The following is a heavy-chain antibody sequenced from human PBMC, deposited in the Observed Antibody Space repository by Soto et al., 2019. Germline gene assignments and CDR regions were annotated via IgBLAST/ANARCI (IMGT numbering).Heavy chain of an antibody. V-gene: IGHV1-18*01. Sequence: QVQLVQSGAEVKKPGASVKVSCKASGYTFTSYGISWVRQAPGQGLEWMGWISAYNGNTNFAQKLQGRVTMTTDTSTSTAYMELRSLRSDDTAVYYCARRGGSSTPHYYYYYGMDVWGQGTTVTVSS. D-gene: IGHD1-26*01. CDR2: ISAYNGNT. CDR3: ARRGGSSTPHYYYYYGMDV. J-gene: IGHJ6*02. CDR1: GYTFTSYG.